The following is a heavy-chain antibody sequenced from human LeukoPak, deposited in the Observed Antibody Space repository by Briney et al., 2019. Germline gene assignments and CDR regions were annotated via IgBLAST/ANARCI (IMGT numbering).Heavy chain of an antibody. V-gene: IGHV3-48*03. D-gene: IGHD6-13*01. Sequence: GGSLRLSCAASGFTFSSYEMNWVRQAPGKGLEWVSYISSSGSTIYYADSVKGRFTISRDNAKNSLYLQMNSLRAEDTAVYYCARAGEYDSSWYYFDYWGQETLVTVSS. CDR1: GFTFSSYE. CDR2: ISSSGSTI. J-gene: IGHJ4*02. CDR3: ARAGEYDSSWYYFDY.